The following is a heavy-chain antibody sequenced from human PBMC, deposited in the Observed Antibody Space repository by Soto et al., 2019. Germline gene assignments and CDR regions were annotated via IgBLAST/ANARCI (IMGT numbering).Heavy chain of an antibody. CDR2: IKSKIDGGTT. CDR1: GFTFINAW. D-gene: IGHD3-3*01. Sequence: EVQLVESGGGLVKPGGSLRLSCAASGFTFINAWMNWVRQAPGKGLEWVGRIKSKIDGGTTDYAAPVKGRFTISRDDSENMVHLQMNSLNIEDAAVYYCSAGTGRSDFDYWGQGTPVTVSS. CDR3: SAGTGRSDFDY. V-gene: IGHV3-15*01. J-gene: IGHJ4*02.